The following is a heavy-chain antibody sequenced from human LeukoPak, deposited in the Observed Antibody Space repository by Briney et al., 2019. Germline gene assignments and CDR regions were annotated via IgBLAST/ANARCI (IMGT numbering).Heavy chain of an antibody. D-gene: IGHD3-22*01. Sequence: SETLSLTCTDSGGSISSYYWSWIRQPPGKGLEWIGYIHYSGSTNYNPSLKSRVTISVDTSKNQFSLKVSSVTAADTAVYYCARHSSTYYRFDYWGQGTLVSVSS. CDR3: ARHSSTYYRFDY. CDR2: IHYSGST. J-gene: IGHJ4*02. CDR1: GGSISSYY. V-gene: IGHV4-59*08.